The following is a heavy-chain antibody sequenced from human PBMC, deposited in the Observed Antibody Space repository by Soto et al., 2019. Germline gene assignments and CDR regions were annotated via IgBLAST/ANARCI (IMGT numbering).Heavy chain of an antibody. CDR2: ISGNNGNT. D-gene: IGHD3-10*01. CDR1: GYTFNTYD. J-gene: IGHJ4*02. V-gene: IGHV1-18*04. CDR3: ARGGSGSGFDY. Sequence: QVQLVQSGAEGQKPGASVKVSCKASGYTFNTYDISWMRQAPGQALKWMGWISGNNGNTNYAQKLQGRVTFTIDTSTSTAYMDLRSLRSDDTAVYYCARGGSGSGFDYWGQGTLVTVSS.